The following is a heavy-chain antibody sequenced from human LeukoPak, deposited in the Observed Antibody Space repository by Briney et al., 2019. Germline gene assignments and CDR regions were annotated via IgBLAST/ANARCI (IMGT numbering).Heavy chain of an antibody. J-gene: IGHJ4*02. CDR3: AGVKVAGTRSFDY. V-gene: IGHV3-74*01. D-gene: IGHD6-19*01. CDR1: GFTFSAYW. Sequence: GGSLRLSCAASGFTFSAYWMHWVRQAPGKGLVWVGRINDVGSDSTYVDSVKGRFTISRDNAKNTLNLQMNNLRAEDTAVYYCAGVKVAGTRSFDYWGQGTLATVSS. CDR2: INDVGSDS.